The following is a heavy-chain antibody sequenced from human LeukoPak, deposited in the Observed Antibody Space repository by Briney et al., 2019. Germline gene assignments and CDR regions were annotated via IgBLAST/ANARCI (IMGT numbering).Heavy chain of an antibody. D-gene: IGHD2-2*01. CDR3: ARGVVPAANFDY. CDR2: IYYSGST. J-gene: IGHJ4*02. Sequence: SETLSLTCTVSGGSISSSSYSWGWIRQPPGKGLEWIGSIYYSGSTYYNPSLKSRVTISVDTSKNQFSLKLSSVTAADTAVYYCARGVVPAANFDYWGQGTLVTVSS. V-gene: IGHV4-39*01. CDR1: GGSISSSSYS.